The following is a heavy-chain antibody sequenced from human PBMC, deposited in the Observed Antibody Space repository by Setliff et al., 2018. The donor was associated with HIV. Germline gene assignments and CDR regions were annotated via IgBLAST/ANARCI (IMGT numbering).Heavy chain of an antibody. CDR2: IYYSGST. CDR3: AREAPADSSSTSYYFDY. J-gene: IGHJ4*02. Sequence: PSETLSLTCTVSGDSVSSGGFYWSWIRQHPGKGLEWIGYIYYSGSTYLNPSLKSRVTILVDTSKNQFSLELTSVTAADTAVYYCAREAPADSSSTSYYFDYWGQGTLVTVSS. V-gene: IGHV4-31*03. CDR1: GDSVSSGGFY. D-gene: IGHD2-2*01.